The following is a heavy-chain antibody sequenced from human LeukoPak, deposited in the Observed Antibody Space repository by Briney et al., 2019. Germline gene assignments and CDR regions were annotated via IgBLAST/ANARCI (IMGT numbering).Heavy chain of an antibody. Sequence: ASETLSLTCTVSGGSINSYYWSWIRQPPGKGLEWIGYIYYSGSTNYNPSLKSRVTISVDTSKNQFSLKLSSVTAADTAVYYCARLSRGYYYWFDHWGQGTLVTASS. J-gene: IGHJ5*02. D-gene: IGHD3-22*01. CDR3: ARLSRGYYYWFDH. CDR2: IYYSGST. CDR1: GGSINSYY. V-gene: IGHV4-59*01.